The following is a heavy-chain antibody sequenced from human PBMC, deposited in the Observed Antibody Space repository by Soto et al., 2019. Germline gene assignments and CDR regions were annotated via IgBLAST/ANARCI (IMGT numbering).Heavy chain of an antibody. CDR2: IVVGSGNT. D-gene: IGHD6-13*01. V-gene: IGHV1-58*02. Sequence: GASVKVSCKASGFTFTSSAMQWVRQARGQRLEWIGWIVVGSGNTNYAQKFQERVTITRDMSTSTAYMELSSLRSEDTAVYYFAAAEYSSSWYWKYYGMDVWGQGTTVTVSS. J-gene: IGHJ6*02. CDR3: AAAEYSSSWYWKYYGMDV. CDR1: GFTFTSSA.